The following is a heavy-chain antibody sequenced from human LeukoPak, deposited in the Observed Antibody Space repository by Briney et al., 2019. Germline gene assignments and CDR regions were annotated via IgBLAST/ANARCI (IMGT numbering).Heavy chain of an antibody. J-gene: IGHJ5*02. CDR2: IKQDGGEK. CDR3: IRDRRPSQWLGFS. Sequence: PGGSLRLSCAASGFTFSSYGMHWVRQAPGKGLEWVANIKQDGGEKYYLDSVKGRFTISRDNAKDSLYLQMDSLRAEDTAIYYCIRDRRPSQWLGFSWGQGTLVTVSS. D-gene: IGHD6-19*01. V-gene: IGHV3-7*01. CDR1: GFTFSSYG.